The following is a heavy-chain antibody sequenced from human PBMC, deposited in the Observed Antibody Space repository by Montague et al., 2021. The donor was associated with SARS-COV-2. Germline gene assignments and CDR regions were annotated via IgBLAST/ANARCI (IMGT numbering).Heavy chain of an antibody. Sequence: SETLSLTCTVSGDSFSIRTFYWAWIRQPPGKGLEWIATIYYSGTIDYNPTLTSRVNVSIDTSKSQFSLTLHSVTATDTAVYYCAKNFHEFSKTFDSWGQGTLVTV. D-gene: IGHD4-11*01. CDR2: IYYSGTI. J-gene: IGHJ4*02. CDR1: GDSFSIRTFY. CDR3: AKNFHEFSKTFDS. V-gene: IGHV4-39*01.